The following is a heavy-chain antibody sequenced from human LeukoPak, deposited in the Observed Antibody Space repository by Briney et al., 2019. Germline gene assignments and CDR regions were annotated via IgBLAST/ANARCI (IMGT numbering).Heavy chain of an antibody. J-gene: IGHJ6*03. CDR1: GGSISSYY. CDR2: IYTSGST. Sequence: PSETLSLTCTVSGGSISSYYWSWIRQPAGKGLEWIGRIYTSGSTNYNPSLKSRVTISVDTSKNQFSLKLSSVTAADTAVYYCARERLADRERGYMDVWGKGTTVTISS. D-gene: IGHD1-1*01. CDR3: ARERLADRERGYMDV. V-gene: IGHV4-4*07.